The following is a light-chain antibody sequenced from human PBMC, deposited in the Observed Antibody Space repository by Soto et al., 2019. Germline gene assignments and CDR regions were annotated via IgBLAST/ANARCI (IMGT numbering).Light chain of an antibody. Sequence: DIVMTQSPDSLAVSLGERATINCKSSQSLLYNSNNENYLAWYQQKPGQPPKLLIYWASTRESGVPDRFSGSGSGTDFTLTINSLQAEDVAVYYCHQYYSTPWTFGQGTKVEIK. V-gene: IGKV4-1*01. J-gene: IGKJ1*01. CDR2: WAS. CDR3: HQYYSTPWT. CDR1: QSLLYNSNNENY.